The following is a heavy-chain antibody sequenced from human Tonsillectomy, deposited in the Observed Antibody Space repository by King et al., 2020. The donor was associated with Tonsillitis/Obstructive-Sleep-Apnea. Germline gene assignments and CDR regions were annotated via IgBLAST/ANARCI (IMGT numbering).Heavy chain of an antibody. CDR3: ATRTDYYYMDV. CDR2: INHSGST. V-gene: IGHV4-34*01. Sequence: VQLQQWGAGLLKPSETLSLTCAVYGGSFSGYYWSWIRQPPGKGLEWIGEINHSGSTNYNPSLKSRVTISVDTSKNQFSLKLSSVTAADTALSYCATRTDYYYMDVWGKGPTVTVSS. CDR1: GGSFSGYY. J-gene: IGHJ6*03.